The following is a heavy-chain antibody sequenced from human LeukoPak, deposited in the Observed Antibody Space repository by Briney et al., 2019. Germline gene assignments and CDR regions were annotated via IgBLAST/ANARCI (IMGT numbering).Heavy chain of an antibody. V-gene: IGHV4-59*11. CDR3: VGGEDYMSSRFGP. CDR1: GGSIRSHY. CDR2: IYYSGTI. J-gene: IGHJ5*02. D-gene: IGHD4-11*01. Sequence: SETLSLTCTVSGGSIRSHYWNWIRQTPGKGLEWIGYIYYSGTIKYNPSLKSRVTISLDTSKNQFSLKLASVTAADTALYYCVGGEDYMSSRFGPWGQGTLVTVSS.